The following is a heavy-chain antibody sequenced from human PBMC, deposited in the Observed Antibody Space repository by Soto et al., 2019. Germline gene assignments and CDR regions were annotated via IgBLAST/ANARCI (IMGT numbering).Heavy chain of an antibody. Sequence: EVQVLESGGGLVQPGGSLRLSCAASGFTFSSYAMSWVRQAPGKGLEWVSIVSGSGGTTYYADSVKGRFTISRDNSXNXLXXQMNSVRAEDTAIYYCARVYRDLVVVPPAGNWFDPWGQGTLVTVSS. D-gene: IGHD2-2*01. CDR2: VSGSGGTT. V-gene: IGHV3-23*01. CDR1: GFTFSSYA. J-gene: IGHJ5*02. CDR3: ARVYRDLVVVPPAGNWFDP.